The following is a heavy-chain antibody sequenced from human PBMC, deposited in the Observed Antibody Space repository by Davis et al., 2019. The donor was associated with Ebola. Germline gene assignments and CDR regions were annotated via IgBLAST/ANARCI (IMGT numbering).Heavy chain of an antibody. CDR1: GFTVNTNY. V-gene: IGHV3-53*04. J-gene: IGHJ4*02. Sequence: PGGSLRLSCAASGFTVNTNYMGWLRQAPGKGLEWVSVIYRDGNTFYPDSLKGRFTISRHNSKNTLFLQMNSLTAEDTAVYYCARVAMVRGVLFDYWGQGTLVTVSS. D-gene: IGHD3-10*01. CDR3: ARVAMVRGVLFDY. CDR2: IYRDGNT.